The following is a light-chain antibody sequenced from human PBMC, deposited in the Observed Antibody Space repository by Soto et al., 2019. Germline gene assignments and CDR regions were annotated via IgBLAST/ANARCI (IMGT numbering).Light chain of an antibody. Sequence: EIVLTQSPGTLPLSPGERATLSCRASQSVSSSYLAWYQQKPGQAPRLLIYGASSRATGIPDRFSGSGSGTDFTLTISRLETEVFAVYYCQQYGSSPLTFGGGTKVEIK. V-gene: IGKV3-20*01. CDR1: QSVSSSY. CDR3: QQYGSSPLT. CDR2: GAS. J-gene: IGKJ4*01.